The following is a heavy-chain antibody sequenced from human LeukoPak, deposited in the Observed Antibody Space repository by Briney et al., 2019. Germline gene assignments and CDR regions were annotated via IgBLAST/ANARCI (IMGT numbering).Heavy chain of an antibody. CDR2: IASDGRDK. CDR3: AKDRAVGSAIYDFDY. J-gene: IGHJ4*02. D-gene: IGHD3-3*01. V-gene: IGHV3-30*18. CDR1: GFTFSSYA. Sequence: GGSLRLSCAASGFTFSSYAMHWVRQAPGKGLEWVAVIASDGRDKKYVDSVKGRFTIPRDNSRNTLFLQMNSLRPEDTAVYYCAKDRAVGSAIYDFDYWGQGNLVTVSS.